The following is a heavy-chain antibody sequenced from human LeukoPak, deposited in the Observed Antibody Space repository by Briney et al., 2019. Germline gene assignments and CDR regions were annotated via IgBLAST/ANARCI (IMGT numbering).Heavy chain of an antibody. J-gene: IGHJ4*02. Sequence: GGTLRLSCAASGFPPSGYSMNWVRQAPGKGLEWVSSISSTTNYIYNADSVKGRFTISRDNARNSLYLQMNSLRAEDTAVYYCARVGYCSSSTCRNYFDYWGQGTLVTVSS. D-gene: IGHD2-2*01. CDR3: ARVGYCSSSTCRNYFDY. CDR1: GFPPSGYS. V-gene: IGHV3-21*01. CDR2: ISSTTNYI.